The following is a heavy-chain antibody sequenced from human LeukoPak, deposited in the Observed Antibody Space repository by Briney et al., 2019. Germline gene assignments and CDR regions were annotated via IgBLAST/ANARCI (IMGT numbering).Heavy chain of an antibody. CDR3: ARDTVTRGYYYYYGMDV. D-gene: IGHD4-17*01. V-gene: IGHV3-21*01. Sequence: KTGGSLRLSCAGSGFTFSSYSMKWVGQARGKGLEWVSSISRSRSYIYYADSGKGRFTIYRDNPKHSLYLQMNSLRAEDTAVYYCARDTVTRGYYYYYGMDVWGQGTTVTVSS. CDR1: GFTFSSYS. J-gene: IGHJ6*02. CDR2: ISRSRSYI.